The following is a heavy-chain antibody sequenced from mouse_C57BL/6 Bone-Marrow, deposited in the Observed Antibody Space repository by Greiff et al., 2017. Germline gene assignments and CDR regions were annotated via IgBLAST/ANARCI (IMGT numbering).Heavy chain of an antibody. V-gene: IGHV14-4*01. CDR3: TTIYYYGSSPLDY. Sequence: VQLKESGAELVRPGASVKLSCTASGFNIKDDYMHWVKQRPEQGLEWIGWIDPENGDTEYASKFQGKATITADTSSNTAYLQLSSLTSEDTAVYYFTTIYYYGSSPLDYWGQGTTLTVSS. D-gene: IGHD1-1*01. J-gene: IGHJ2*01. CDR1: GFNIKDDY. CDR2: IDPENGDT.